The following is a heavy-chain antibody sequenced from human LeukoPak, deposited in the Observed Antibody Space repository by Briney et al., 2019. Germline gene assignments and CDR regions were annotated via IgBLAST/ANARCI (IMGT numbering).Heavy chain of an antibody. CDR1: GYTFTSYY. J-gene: IGHJ3*02. Sequence: ASVKVSCKASGYTFTSYYMHWVRQAPGQGLEWMGIINPSGGSTSYAQKLQGRVTMTTDTSTSTAYLELRSLRSDDTAVYYCARDGSQGITMVRGVIPAFDIWGQGTMVTVSS. D-gene: IGHD3-10*01. CDR3: ARDGSQGITMVRGVIPAFDI. V-gene: IGHV1-46*01. CDR2: INPSGGST.